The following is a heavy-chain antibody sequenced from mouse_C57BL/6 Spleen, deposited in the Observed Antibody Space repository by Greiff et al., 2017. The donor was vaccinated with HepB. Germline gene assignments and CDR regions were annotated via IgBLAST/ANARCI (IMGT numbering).Heavy chain of an antibody. V-gene: IGHV5-16*01. CDR2: INYDGSST. CDR3: ARVGTHYFDY. D-gene: IGHD2-14*01. CDR1: GFTFSDYY. J-gene: IGHJ2*01. Sequence: EVQLVESEGGLVQPGSSMKLSCTASGFTFSDYYMAWVRQVPEKGLEWVANINYDGSSTYYLDSLKSRFIISRDNAKNILYLQMSSLKSEDTATYYCARVGTHYFDYWGQGTTLTVSS.